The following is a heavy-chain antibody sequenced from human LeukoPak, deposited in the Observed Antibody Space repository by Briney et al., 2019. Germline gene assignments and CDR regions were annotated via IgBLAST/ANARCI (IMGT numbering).Heavy chain of an antibody. J-gene: IGHJ6*03. Sequence: GGSLRLSCAASGFTFSNYWMSWVRQAPGKGLEWVANIKQDGSEKYYVDSVKGRFTISRDNAKNSLYLQMNSLRAEDTAVYYCARGAGGWSSSWHNYYYYYYMDVWGKGTTVTVSS. CDR1: GFTFSNYW. D-gene: IGHD6-13*01. CDR2: IKQDGSEK. CDR3: ARGAGGWSSSWHNYYYYYYMDV. V-gene: IGHV3-7*01.